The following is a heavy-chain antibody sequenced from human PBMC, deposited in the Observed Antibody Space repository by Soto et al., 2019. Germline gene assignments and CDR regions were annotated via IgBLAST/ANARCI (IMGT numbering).Heavy chain of an antibody. J-gene: IGHJ4*01. CDR2: TYYRSNLFN. Sequence: SQTLSLTCAISGDSVSSNSGAWNWIRQSPSRGLEWLGRTYYRSNLFNDYATSVNCRITINPDTSKNQFSLQLNSVTPEDTAVYYCVRYTSSSRCFDYWGQGTLVTVSS. CDR1: GDSVSSNSGA. D-gene: IGHD6-6*01. CDR3: VRYTSSSRCFDY. V-gene: IGHV6-1*01.